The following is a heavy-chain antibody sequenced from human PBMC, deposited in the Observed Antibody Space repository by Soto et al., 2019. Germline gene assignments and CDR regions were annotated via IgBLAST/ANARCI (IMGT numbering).Heavy chain of an antibody. CDR3: ARGRVYYDSSGYAPGYYGMDV. CDR1: GFTFSGYW. D-gene: IGHD3-22*01. CDR2: INSDGSST. J-gene: IGHJ6*02. V-gene: IGHV3-74*01. Sequence: GGSLRLSCAASGFTFSGYWMHWVRQAPGKGLVWVSRINSDGSSTSYADSVKGRFTISRDNAKNTLYLQMNSLRAEDTAVYYCARGRVYYDSSGYAPGYYGMDVWGQGTTVTVSS.